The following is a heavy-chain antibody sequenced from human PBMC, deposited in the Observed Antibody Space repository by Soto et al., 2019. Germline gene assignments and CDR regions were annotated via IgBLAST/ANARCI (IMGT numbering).Heavy chain of an antibody. V-gene: IGHV3-23*01. CDR3: AKDLHWYGMDV. CDR1: GFTFSSYA. D-gene: IGHD1-1*01. CDR2: ISSIGDSK. Sequence: GGSLRLSCAASGFTFSSYAMSWVRQAPGKGLEWVSVISSIGDSKHYADSVKGRFTISRDNSKNTLYLQMNSLRADDTAVYYCAKDLHWYGMDVWGQGTTVTVSS. J-gene: IGHJ6*02.